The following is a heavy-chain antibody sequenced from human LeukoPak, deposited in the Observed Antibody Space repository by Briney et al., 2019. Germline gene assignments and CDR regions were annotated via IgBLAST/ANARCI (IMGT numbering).Heavy chain of an antibody. J-gene: IGHJ4*02. CDR2: IINSGNT. CDR1: GFTFSSYA. Sequence: GGSLRLSCAASGFTFSSYAMSYVRQAPGKGLEWVSTIINSGNTYYTDSVKGRFTISRGNSKNTLHLQMNSLRAEDTAVYYCANPREDYWGQGTLVTVS. V-gene: IGHV3-23*01. CDR3: ANPREDY.